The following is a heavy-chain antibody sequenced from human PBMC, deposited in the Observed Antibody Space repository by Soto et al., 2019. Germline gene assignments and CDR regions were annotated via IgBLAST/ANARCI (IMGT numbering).Heavy chain of an antibody. CDR3: AKDPRRGGDGYNYVLYYFDY. D-gene: IGHD2-21*01. CDR2: ISYDGSNK. J-gene: IGHJ4*02. CDR1: GFTFSSYG. V-gene: IGHV3-30*18. Sequence: GGSLRLSCAASGFTFSSYGMHWVRQAPGKGLEWVAVISYDGSNKYYADSVKGRFTISRDNSKNTLYLQMNSLRAEDTAVYYCAKDPRRGGDGYNYVLYYFDYWGQGTLVTVSS.